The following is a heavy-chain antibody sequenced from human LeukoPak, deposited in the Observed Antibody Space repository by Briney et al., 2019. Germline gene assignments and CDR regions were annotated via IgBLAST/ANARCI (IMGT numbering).Heavy chain of an antibody. CDR1: GATFNDYA. Sequence: GSSVKVSCKVSGATFNDYALHWVRQAPGHGLEWMGVFIPILDTANSTQKFQDRVTITADISTNTAHVELRSLRSEDTAVYFCAGIPVFGVVLHQEPVWGKGTTVTVSS. CDR3: AGIPVFGVVLHQEPV. V-gene: IGHV1-69*06. J-gene: IGHJ6*04. CDR2: FIPILDTA. D-gene: IGHD3-3*01.